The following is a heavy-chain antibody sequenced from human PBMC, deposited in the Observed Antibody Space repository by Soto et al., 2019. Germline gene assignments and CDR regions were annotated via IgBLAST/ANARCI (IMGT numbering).Heavy chain of an antibody. CDR3: ARIRNTRGSGWYYFDY. D-gene: IGHD6-19*01. CDR2: IDWDDVK. Sequence: SGPTLVNPTQTLTLTCTFSGFSLSTSGMCVSWIRQPPGKALEWLALIDWDDVKYYSTSLKTRLTISKDTSKNQVVLTMTNMDPVDTVTYYCARIRNTRGSGWYYFDYWGQGTLVTVSS. J-gene: IGHJ4*02. V-gene: IGHV2-70*01. CDR1: GFSLSTSGMC.